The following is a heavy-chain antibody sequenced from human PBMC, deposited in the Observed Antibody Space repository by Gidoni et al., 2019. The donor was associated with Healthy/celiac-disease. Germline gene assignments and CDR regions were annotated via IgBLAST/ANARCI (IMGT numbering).Heavy chain of an antibody. CDR1: GGSISSSSYY. Sequence: QLQLQESGPRLVKPSETLSLTCTAPGGSISSSSYYWGWIRQPPGKGLKWIGSIYYSGSTYYNPSLKCRVTISVDTSKNQFSLKLSSVTAADTAVYYCARHPGRDSSFDYWGQGTLVTVSS. V-gene: IGHV4-39*01. J-gene: IGHJ4*02. CDR2: IYYSGST. D-gene: IGHD6-13*01. CDR3: ARHPGRDSSFDY.